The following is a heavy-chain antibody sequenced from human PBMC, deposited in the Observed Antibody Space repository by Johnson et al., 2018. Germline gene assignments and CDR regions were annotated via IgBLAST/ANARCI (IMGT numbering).Heavy chain of an antibody. D-gene: IGHD3-16*01. CDR1: GFTFDDYA. V-gene: IGHV3-9*01. CDR3: AKEDHGGAFDI. Sequence: VQLVESGGGLVQPGRSLRLSCAASGFTFDDYAMHWVRQAPGKGLEWVSGISWNSGSIGYADSVNGRFTISRDNAKNSLYLQMNSLRAEDTALYYCAKEDHGGAFDIWGQGTMVTVSS. J-gene: IGHJ3*02. CDR2: ISWNSGSI.